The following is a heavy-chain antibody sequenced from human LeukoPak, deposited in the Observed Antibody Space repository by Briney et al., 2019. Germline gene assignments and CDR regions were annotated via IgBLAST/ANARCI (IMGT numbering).Heavy chain of an antibody. J-gene: IGHJ4*02. CDR3: AKLDAHGYNLDY. CDR1: GFTFSSYA. CDR2: ISYDGSNK. V-gene: IGHV3-30-3*02. D-gene: IGHD5-24*01. Sequence: GGSLRLSCAASGFTFSSYAMHWVRQAPGKGLEWVAVISYDGSNKYYADSVQGRFTISRDNSKNTLYLQMNSLRAEDTAVYYCAKLDAHGYNLDYWGQGTLVTVSS.